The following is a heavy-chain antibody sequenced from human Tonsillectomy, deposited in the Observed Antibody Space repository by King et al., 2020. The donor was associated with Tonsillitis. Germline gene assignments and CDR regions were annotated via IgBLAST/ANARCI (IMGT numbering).Heavy chain of an antibody. CDR3: AKGLRWGSKSPDAFDS. V-gene: IGHV3-23*04. Sequence: QLVQSGGGLVQPGGSLRLSCAASGFTFSSYAMSWVRQAPGKGLEWVSGISGSGSRTYSADSVKGRFTISRDNSKNTLYVQMTSLRAEDTAVYYCAKGLRWGSKSPDAFDSWGQGTMVTVSS. CDR1: GFTFSSYA. CDR2: ISGSGSRT. D-gene: IGHD3-10*01. J-gene: IGHJ3*02.